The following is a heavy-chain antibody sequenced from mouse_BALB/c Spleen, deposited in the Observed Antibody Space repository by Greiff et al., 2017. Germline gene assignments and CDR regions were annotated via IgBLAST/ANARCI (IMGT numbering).Heavy chain of an antibody. J-gene: IGHJ3*01. CDR2: IYPGSGST. V-gene: IGHV1-55*01. Sequence: QVQLQQPGAELVRPGASVKLSCKASGYSFTSYWMHWVKQRPGQGLEWIGNIYPGSGSTNYDEKFKSKATLTVDTSSSTAYMQLSSLTSEDSAVYYCTRSLPSWFAYWGQGTLVTVSA. CDR3: TRSLPSWFAY. CDR1: GYSFTSYW.